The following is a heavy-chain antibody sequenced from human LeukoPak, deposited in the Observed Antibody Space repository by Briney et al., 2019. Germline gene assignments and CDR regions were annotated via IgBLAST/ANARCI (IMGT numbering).Heavy chain of an antibody. CDR3: AKVGLYYDSSGYYDY. Sequence: GGSLRLSCVASGFSFSNYWMSWVRQAPGKGLQWVANIQGDGGVKDYVDSVKGRFTISRDNAKNSLYLQMNSLRAEDTALYYCAKVGLYYDSSGYYDYWGQGTLVTVSS. CDR1: GFSFSNYW. V-gene: IGHV3-7*03. D-gene: IGHD3-22*01. CDR2: IQGDGGVK. J-gene: IGHJ4*02.